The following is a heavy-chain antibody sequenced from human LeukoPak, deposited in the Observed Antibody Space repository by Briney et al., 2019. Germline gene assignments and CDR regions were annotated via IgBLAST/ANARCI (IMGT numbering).Heavy chain of an antibody. CDR2: IYHSGST. J-gene: IGHJ4*02. CDR1: GAPISSNNW. CDR3: ARHDYGDYVPDY. V-gene: IGHV4-4*02. D-gene: IGHD4-17*01. Sequence: SETLSLTCAVSGAPISSNNWWWSWVRQPPGKGLEWIGEIYHSGSTNYNPSLKSRVTISVDKSKNQFSLKLSSVTAADTAVYYCARHDYGDYVPDYWGQGTLVTVSS.